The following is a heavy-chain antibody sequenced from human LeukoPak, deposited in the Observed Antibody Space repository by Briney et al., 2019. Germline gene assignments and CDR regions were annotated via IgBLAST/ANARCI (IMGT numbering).Heavy chain of an antibody. J-gene: IGHJ4*02. D-gene: IGHD6-13*01. Sequence: ASVKVSCKASGYTFTSYTIHWLRQAPGQSLEWVGWINVGNGNTKNLQNFQGRVTITSDTSASTVYMQLNNLRSEDTAIYYCASKLTAAAGTPLQHWGQGTLVTVSS. CDR3: ASKLTAAAGTPLQH. CDR1: GYTFTSYT. CDR2: INVGNGNT. V-gene: IGHV1-3*01.